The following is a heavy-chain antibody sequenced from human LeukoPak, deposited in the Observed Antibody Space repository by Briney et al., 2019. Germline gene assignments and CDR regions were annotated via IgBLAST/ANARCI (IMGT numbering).Heavy chain of an antibody. CDR2: INHSGST. CDR3: ARRCDCYLRDFDY. J-gene: IGHJ4*02. CDR1: GGSFSGYY. Sequence: SETLSLTCAVYGGSFSGYYWSWIRQPPGKGLEWIGEINHSGSTNYNPSLKSRVTISVDTPKNQFSLKLSSVTAADTAVYYCARRCDCYLRDFDYWGQGTLVTVSS. V-gene: IGHV4-34*01. D-gene: IGHD2-21*02.